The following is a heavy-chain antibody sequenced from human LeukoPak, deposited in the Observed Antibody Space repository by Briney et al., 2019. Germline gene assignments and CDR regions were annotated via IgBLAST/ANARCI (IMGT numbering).Heavy chain of an antibody. CDR2: MYYTGST. CDR1: GGSVTSYY. D-gene: IGHD6-19*01. J-gene: IGHJ5*02. CDR3: ARCSSGYWFDP. V-gene: IGHV4-59*02. Sequence: SETLSLTCTVSGGSVTSYYWSWIRQPPGKGLEWIAYMYYTGSTSYNPSLQSRVTISVDTSKNQFSLRLRSLTAADTAVYYCARCSSGYWFDPWGQGTLVTVSS.